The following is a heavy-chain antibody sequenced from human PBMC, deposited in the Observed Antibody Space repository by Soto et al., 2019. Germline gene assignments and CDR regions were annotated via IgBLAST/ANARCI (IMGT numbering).Heavy chain of an antibody. D-gene: IGHD3-3*01. CDR3: ARGITSFGVAHQEVWFDP. CDR1: GGSISSGGYY. J-gene: IGHJ5*02. Sequence: SLTCTVSGGSISSGGYYWSWIRQHPGKGLEWIGYIYYSGSTYYNPSLKSRVTVSVDRSKNQFSLKLLSVTAAATAVYYCARGITSFGVAHQEVWFDPRGQGTLVTVSS. CDR2: IYYSGST. V-gene: IGHV4-31*03.